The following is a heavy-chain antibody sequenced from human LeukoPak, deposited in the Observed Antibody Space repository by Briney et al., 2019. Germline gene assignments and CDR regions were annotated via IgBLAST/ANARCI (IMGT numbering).Heavy chain of an antibody. CDR2: INPNSGGT. D-gene: IGHD1-7*01. J-gene: IGHJ4*02. CDR3: ARERTRRYNWNYHPPLDY. V-gene: IGHV1-2*02. CDR1: GYTFTGYY. Sequence: ASVKVSCKASGYTFTGYYMHWVRQAPGQGLEWMGWINPNSGGTNYAQKFQGRVTMTRDTSISTAYMELSRLRSDDTAVYYCARERTRRYNWNYHPPLDYWGQGTLVTVSS.